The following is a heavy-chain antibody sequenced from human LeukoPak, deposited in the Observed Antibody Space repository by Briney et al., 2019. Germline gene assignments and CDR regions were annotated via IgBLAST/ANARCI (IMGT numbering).Heavy chain of an antibody. CDR1: GFTFSSYA. Sequence: RSGGSLRLSCAASGFTFSSYAMHWVRQAPGKGLEWVPVISYDGSNIFYADSVKGRFTISRDNSKNTLYLQMNSLRVEDTAVYYCARAPGYCSSTSCYGRYYGMDVWGQGTTVTVSS. CDR2: ISYDGSNI. J-gene: IGHJ6*02. D-gene: IGHD2-2*01. CDR3: ARAPGYCSSTSCYGRYYGMDV. V-gene: IGHV3-30-3*01.